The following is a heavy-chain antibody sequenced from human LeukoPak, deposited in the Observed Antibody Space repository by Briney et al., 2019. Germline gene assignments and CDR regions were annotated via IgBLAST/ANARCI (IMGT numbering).Heavy chain of an antibody. CDR3: ARGRCSSTSCYDY. J-gene: IGHJ4*02. CDR1: GGSFSGYY. Sequence: SETLSLTCAVYGGSFSGYYWSWIRQPPGKGLEWIGEINHSGSTNYNPSLKSRVTISVDTSKNQFSLKLSSVTAADTAVYYCARGRCSSTSCYDYWGRGTLVTVSS. CDR2: INHSGST. V-gene: IGHV4-34*01. D-gene: IGHD2-2*01.